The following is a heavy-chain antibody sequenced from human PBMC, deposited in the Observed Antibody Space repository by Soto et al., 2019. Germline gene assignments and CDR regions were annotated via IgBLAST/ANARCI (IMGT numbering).Heavy chain of an antibody. V-gene: IGHV1-8*01. CDR1: GYTFTSYD. D-gene: IGHD1-26*01. CDR3: ARGRHIVGATIAGY. CDR2: MNPNSGNT. Sequence: QVQLVQSGAEVKKPGASVKVSCKASGYTFTSYDINWVRQATGQGLEWMGWMNPNSGNTGYAQKFQGRVTMTRNTSISSAFMELSSLRSEDTAVYFYARGRHIVGATIAGYWGQGTLVTVSS. J-gene: IGHJ4*02.